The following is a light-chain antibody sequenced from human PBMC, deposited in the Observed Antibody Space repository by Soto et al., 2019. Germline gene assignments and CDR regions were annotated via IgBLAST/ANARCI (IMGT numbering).Light chain of an antibody. CDR2: STV. CDR1: TGVVTSGYY. V-gene: IGLV7-43*01. Sequence: QAVVTQEPSLTVSPGGTVTLTCASSTGVVTSGYYANWFQQKPGQPPRALIYSTVSKHSWTPAQFSGSLLGDKAALTLSGSQPEDEADYYCLLYYGGVWVFGGGTKLTVL. J-gene: IGLJ3*02. CDR3: LLYYGGVWV.